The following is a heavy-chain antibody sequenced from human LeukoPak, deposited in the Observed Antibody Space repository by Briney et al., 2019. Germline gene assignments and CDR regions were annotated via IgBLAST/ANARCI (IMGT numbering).Heavy chain of an antibody. CDR1: GFTFSTYG. D-gene: IGHD1/OR15-1a*01. J-gene: IGHJ4*02. CDR3: AKFHMTGTTPTYFDY. CDR2: IRSDGSNI. Sequence: GGSLRLSCAASGFTFSTYGMHWVRQAPGKGLEWVAFIRSDGSNIYYADSVKGRFTISRDNSRNTLYLQMNSLRAEDTATYYCAKFHMTGTTPTYFDYWGQGTLVTVSS. V-gene: IGHV3-30*02.